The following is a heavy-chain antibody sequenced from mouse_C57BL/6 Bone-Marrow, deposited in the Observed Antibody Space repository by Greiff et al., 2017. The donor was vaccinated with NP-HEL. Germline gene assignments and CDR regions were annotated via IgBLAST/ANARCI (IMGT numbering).Heavy chain of an antibody. CDR3: AREVGYYGRPFAY. CDR1: GYSIISGYY. J-gene: IGHJ3*01. CDR2: ISYDGSN. V-gene: IGHV3-6*01. Sequence: EVKLQESGPGLVKPSQSLSLTCSVTGYSIISGYYWNWIRQFPGNKLEWMAYISYDGSNNYNPYLKNRISITRDISKNQFFLKLTSVTTEDTATYYCAREVGYYGRPFAYWGQGTLVTVSA. D-gene: IGHD1-1*01.